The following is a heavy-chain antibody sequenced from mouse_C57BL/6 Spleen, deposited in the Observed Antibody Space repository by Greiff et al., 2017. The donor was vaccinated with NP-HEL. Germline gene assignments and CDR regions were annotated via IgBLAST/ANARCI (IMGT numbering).Heavy chain of an antibody. V-gene: IGHV1-26*01. CDR2: INPNNGGT. J-gene: IGHJ2*01. CDR1: GYTFTDYY. CDR3: ARFGYYGSSYYFDY. Sequence: VQLQQSGPELVKPGASVKISCKASGYTFTDYYMNWVKQSHGKSLEWIGDINPNNGGTSYNQKFKGKATLTVDKSSSTAYMELRSLTSEDSAVYYCARFGYYGSSYYFDYWGQGTTLTVSS. D-gene: IGHD1-1*01.